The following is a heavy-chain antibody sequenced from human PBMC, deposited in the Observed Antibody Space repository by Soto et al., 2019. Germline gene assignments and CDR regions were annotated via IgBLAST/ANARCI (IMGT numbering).Heavy chain of an antibody. V-gene: IGHV1-18*01. CDR1: GYTFTNYG. Sequence: ASVKVSCKASGYTFTNYGITWVRQAPGQGLEWLGWISAYNGNTNYAQSLQGRVTMTTDTSTSTAYMELRSLRSDDTAVYYCARDTSRLSVAVDFDYWCQETLVIVSS. D-gene: IGHD2-2*01. J-gene: IGHJ4*02. CDR2: ISAYNGNT. CDR3: ARDTSRLSVAVDFDY.